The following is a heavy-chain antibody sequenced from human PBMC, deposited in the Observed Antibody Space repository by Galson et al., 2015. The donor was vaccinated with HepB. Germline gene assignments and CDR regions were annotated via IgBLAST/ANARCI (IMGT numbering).Heavy chain of an antibody. V-gene: IGHV1-46*01. CDR2: INPSGGST. J-gene: IGHJ4*02. D-gene: IGHD6-13*01. Sequence: SVKVSCKASGYTFTSYYMHWVRQAPGQGLEWMGIINPSGGSTSYAQKFQGRVTMTRDTSTSTVYMELSSLRSEDTAVYYCARDRKGSSWSPGSSTPGYWGQGTLVTVSS. CDR1: GYTFTSYY. CDR3: ARDRKGSSWSPGSSTPGY.